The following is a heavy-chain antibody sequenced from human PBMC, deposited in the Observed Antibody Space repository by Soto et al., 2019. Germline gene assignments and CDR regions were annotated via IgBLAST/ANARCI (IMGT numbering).Heavy chain of an antibody. CDR2: INPSTGSA. CDR3: ARDPNLSLTFHYYGMDV. Sequence: QVQLMQSGAEVKKPGASVKVSCKASGYTFTSYYIHWVRQAPGQGLEWMGIINPSTGSASYARMLQGRVAMTRATSTSTVYMEVSSLRSEDTAVYYCARDPNLSLTFHYYGMDVWGQGTTVTVSS. J-gene: IGHJ6*02. CDR1: GYTFTSYY. V-gene: IGHV1-46*04.